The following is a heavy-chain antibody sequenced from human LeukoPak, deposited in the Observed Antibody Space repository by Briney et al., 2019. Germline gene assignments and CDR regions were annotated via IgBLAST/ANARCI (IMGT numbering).Heavy chain of an antibody. Sequence: GGSLRLSCAASGFTFSSYAMHWVRQAPGKGLEWVARISYDGSNKYYADSVKGRFTISRDNYKNTLYLHMNSLRTEDTAVYYCARDFSSYYDRTRNYCGAVFDYWGQGTLVTVSS. CDR3: ARDFSSYYDRTRNYCGAVFDY. CDR1: GFTFSSYA. J-gene: IGHJ4*02. D-gene: IGHD3-22*01. V-gene: IGHV3-30*04. CDR2: ISYDGSNK.